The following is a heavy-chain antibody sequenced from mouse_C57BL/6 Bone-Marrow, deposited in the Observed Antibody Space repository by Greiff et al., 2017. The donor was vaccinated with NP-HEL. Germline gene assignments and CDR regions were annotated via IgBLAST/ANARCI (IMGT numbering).Heavy chain of an antibody. CDR2: ISDGGSYT. Sequence: EVKLVESGGGLVKPGGSLKLSCAASGFTFSSYAMSWVRQTPEKRLAWVATISDGGSYTYYPDNVKGRFTISRDNAKNNLYLQMSHLKSEDTAMYYCARPYYYGSSSFAYWGQGTLVTVSA. V-gene: IGHV5-4*03. CDR1: GFTFSSYA. D-gene: IGHD1-1*01. CDR3: ARPYYYGSSSFAY. J-gene: IGHJ3*01.